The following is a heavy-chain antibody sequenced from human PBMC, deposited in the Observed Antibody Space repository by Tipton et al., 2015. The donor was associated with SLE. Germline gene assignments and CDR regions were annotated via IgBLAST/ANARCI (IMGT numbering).Heavy chain of an antibody. J-gene: IGHJ5*02. Sequence: TLSLTCSVSGDSIGSGSYYWNWIRQPAGKGLEWIGHIHTSGATNNNPSLKSRVTISRDTSKNQFSLKLSSVTAADTAVYYCVRAVNNGWRLGDRFDPWGQGTLVTVSS. V-gene: IGHV4-61*09. D-gene: IGHD5-24*01. CDR1: GDSIGSGSYY. CDR3: VRAVNNGWRLGDRFDP. CDR2: IHTSGAT.